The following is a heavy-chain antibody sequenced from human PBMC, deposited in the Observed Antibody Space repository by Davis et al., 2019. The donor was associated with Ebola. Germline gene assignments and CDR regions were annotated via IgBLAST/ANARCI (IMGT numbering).Heavy chain of an antibody. CDR3: AKEAYLGTGEYYFDY. Sequence: GGSLRLSCTASVITFSSYAMTWVRQVPGKGLEWISAISGSGGSKYYADSVKGRFTIPRDNSKNTLYLQMNSRRAEDTAVYYCAKEAYLGTGEYYFDYWGQGTLVTVSS. V-gene: IGHV3-23*01. J-gene: IGHJ4*02. CDR1: VITFSSYA. D-gene: IGHD3-16*01. CDR2: ISGSGGSK.